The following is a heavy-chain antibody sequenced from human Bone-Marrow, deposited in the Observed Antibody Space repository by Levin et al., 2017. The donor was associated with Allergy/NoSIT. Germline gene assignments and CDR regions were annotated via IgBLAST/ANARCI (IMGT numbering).Heavy chain of an antibody. V-gene: IGHV3-23*01. D-gene: IGHD6-19*01. CDR1: GFPFHTSA. J-gene: IGHJ4*02. CDR2: ISGDADMT. CDR3: AKGSRGWFQETDS. Sequence: PGESLKISCTASGFPFHTSAMTWVRQAPGQGLGWVSSISGDADMTSYADSVKGRFTVSRDNSKNMLFLQMDNLRVEDTAVFYCAKGSRGWFQETDSWGQGTLVTVSS.